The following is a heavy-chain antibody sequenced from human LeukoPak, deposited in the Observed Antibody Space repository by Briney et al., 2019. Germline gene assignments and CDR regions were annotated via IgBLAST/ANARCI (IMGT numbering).Heavy chain of an antibody. CDR3: AKVLRYQLPGSLDY. CDR1: GVIISSYA. Sequence: PGGSLRLSCAASGVIISSYAMSWVRQAPGKGLEWVSAISGSGGSTYYADSVKGRFTISRDNSKNTLYLQMNSLRAEDTAVYYCAKVLRYQLPGSLDYWGQGTLVTVSS. J-gene: IGHJ4*02. D-gene: IGHD2-2*01. V-gene: IGHV3-23*01. CDR2: ISGSGGST.